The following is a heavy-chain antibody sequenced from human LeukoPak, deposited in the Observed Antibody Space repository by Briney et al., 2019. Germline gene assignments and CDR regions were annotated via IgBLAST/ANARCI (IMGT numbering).Heavy chain of an antibody. Sequence: GGSLRLSCAASGFSITDHYMDWVRQAPGKGLEWVGRTRNKPNGYTTDYGTSVKGRFTVSRDDSENSLYLQMNSLKTEDTAVYYCTRVGHGDYFDYWGQGTLVTVSS. V-gene: IGHV3-72*01. CDR3: TRVGHGDYFDY. J-gene: IGHJ4*02. D-gene: IGHD5/OR15-5a*01. CDR1: GFSITDHY. CDR2: TRNKPNGYTT.